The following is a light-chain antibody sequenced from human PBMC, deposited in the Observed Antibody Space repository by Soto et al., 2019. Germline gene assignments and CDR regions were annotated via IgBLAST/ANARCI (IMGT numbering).Light chain of an antibody. CDR2: DAS. CDR1: QDISNY. CDR3: QQYDNLSLT. J-gene: IGKJ4*01. Sequence: DIQMTQSPSSLSASVGDRVTITCQASQDISNYLNWYQQKPGKAPKLLSYDASNLETGVPSRFSGSGSATDFTFTISSLQPKDIATYYCQQYDNLSLTFGGGTKVEIK. V-gene: IGKV1-33*01.